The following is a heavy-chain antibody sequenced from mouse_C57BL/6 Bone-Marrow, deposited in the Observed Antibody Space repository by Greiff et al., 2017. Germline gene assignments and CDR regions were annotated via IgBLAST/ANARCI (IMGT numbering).Heavy chain of an antibody. CDR1: GYTFTDYE. V-gene: IGHV1-15*01. CDR3: TREVILITTVVANWYFDV. J-gene: IGHJ1*03. Sequence: QVQLQQSGAELVRPGASVTLSCKASGYTFTDYEMHWVKQTPVHGLEWIGAIDPETGGTASNQKFKGKAILTADKSSSTAYMELRSLTSEDSAVYYCTREVILITTVVANWYFDVWGTGTTVTVSS. CDR2: IDPETGGT. D-gene: IGHD1-1*01.